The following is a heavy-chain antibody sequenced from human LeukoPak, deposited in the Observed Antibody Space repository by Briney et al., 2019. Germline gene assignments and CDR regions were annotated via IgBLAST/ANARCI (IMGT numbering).Heavy chain of an antibody. J-gene: IGHJ5*02. V-gene: IGHV3-48*03. D-gene: IGHD2-15*01. Sequence: GGSLRLSCAASGFTFSNYEMNWVRQAPGNGLEWVSYISSTGNTINYADSVKGRFTISRDNAKNSLYLQMNSLRAEDTAIYYCARGLRASSAAWGQGTLVTVSS. CDR2: ISSTGNTI. CDR3: ARGLRASSAA. CDR1: GFTFSNYE.